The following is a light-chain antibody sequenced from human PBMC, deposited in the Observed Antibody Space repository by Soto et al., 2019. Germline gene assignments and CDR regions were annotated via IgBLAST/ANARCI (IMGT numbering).Light chain of an antibody. J-gene: IGKJ1*01. Sequence: EIVMTQSPVSLSLSPGERATLSCRASESLDNKFAWHQQKPGQAPRLLIYGTSTRATGIPARFSGSGSGTEFTLTISSLQSEDFAVYYCQQYKNWPWTFGQGTNVEVK. V-gene: IGKV3-15*01. CDR3: QQYKNWPWT. CDR2: GTS. CDR1: ESLDNK.